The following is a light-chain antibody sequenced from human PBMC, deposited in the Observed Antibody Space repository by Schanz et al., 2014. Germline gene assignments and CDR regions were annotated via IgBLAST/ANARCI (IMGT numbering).Light chain of an antibody. CDR1: SSDVGAYDY. CDR2: DVR. V-gene: IGLV2-14*03. CDR3: CSYAGSSTLVV. Sequence: QSALTQPASVSGSPGQSITISCTGTSSDVGAYDYVSWYQQHPGKVPKLMIYDVRNRPSGVSDRFSGSKSGNTASLTISGLQAEDEADYYCCSYAGSSTLVVFGGGTKLTVL. J-gene: IGLJ2*01.